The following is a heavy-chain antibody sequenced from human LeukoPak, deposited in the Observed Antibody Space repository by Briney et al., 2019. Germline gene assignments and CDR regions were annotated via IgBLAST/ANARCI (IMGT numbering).Heavy chain of an antibody. D-gene: IGHD1-14*01. Sequence: PSETLSLTCTVYGGSISSSSYYSGWIRQPPGKGLEWIGSIYYSGSTYYNPSLKSRITISVDTSKNQFSLKLSSVTAADTAVYYCARLNRYYYYYYGMDVWGQGTTVTVSS. CDR2: IYYSGST. V-gene: IGHV4-39*01. CDR1: GGSISSSSYY. J-gene: IGHJ6*02. CDR3: ARLNRYYYYYYGMDV.